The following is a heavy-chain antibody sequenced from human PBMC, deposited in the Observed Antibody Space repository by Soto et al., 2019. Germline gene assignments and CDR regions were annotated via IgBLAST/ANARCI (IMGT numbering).Heavy chain of an antibody. V-gene: IGHV3-23*01. CDR3: VRALDFWLGAITSARFDP. Sequence: VQLLESGGDLVQPGGSLRLSCAGSGFTFINYALIWVRQAPGRGLEWVSAISGSGATSYADSVKGRFIISRDNGENTLYLQMDSLRAEDTAIYYCVRALDFWLGAITSARFDPWGKETLVTVSS. J-gene: IGHJ5*02. D-gene: IGHD3-3*01. CDR2: ISGSGAT. CDR1: GFTFINYA.